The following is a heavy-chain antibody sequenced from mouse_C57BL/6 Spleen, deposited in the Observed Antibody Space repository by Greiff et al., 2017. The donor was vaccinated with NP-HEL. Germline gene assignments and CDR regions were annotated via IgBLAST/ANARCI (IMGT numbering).Heavy chain of an antibody. CDR1: GFTFSSYA. V-gene: IGHV5-4*01. CDR2: ISDGGSYT. J-gene: IGHJ3*01. Sequence: EVNLVESGGGLVKPGGSLKLSCAASGFTFSSYAMSWVRQTPEKRLEWVATISDGGSYTYYPDNVKGRFTISRDNAKNNLYLQMSHLKSEDTAMYYCAREEGKRFAYWGQGTLVTVSA. CDR3: AREEGKRFAY.